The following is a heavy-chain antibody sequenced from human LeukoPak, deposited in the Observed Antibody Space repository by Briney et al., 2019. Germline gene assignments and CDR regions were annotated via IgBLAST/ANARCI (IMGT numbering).Heavy chain of an antibody. J-gene: IGHJ4*02. CDR2: IKQDGGEK. CDR3: ASLCSSTTCLLTG. CDR1: GLIFSKYW. D-gene: IGHD2-2*01. V-gene: IGHV3-7*01. Sequence: GGSLRLSCAASGLIFSKYWMTWVRQAPGKGLEWVANIKQDGGEKYYVDSVKGRFTISRDNAKNSLYLQMNSLRAEDTAVYYCASLCSSTTCLLTGWGQGTLVTVSS.